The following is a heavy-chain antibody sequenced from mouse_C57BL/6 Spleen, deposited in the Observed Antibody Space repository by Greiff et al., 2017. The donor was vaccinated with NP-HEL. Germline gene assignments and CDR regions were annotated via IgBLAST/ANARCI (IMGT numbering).Heavy chain of an antibody. CDR1: GYTFTSYW. D-gene: IGHD4-1*01. V-gene: IGHV1-5*01. CDR2: IYPGNSDT. CDR3: TRDGDFGTDYFDY. Sequence: VQLQQSGTVLARPGASVKMSCKTSGYTFTSYWMHWVKQRPGQGLEWIGAIYPGNSDTSYNQKFKGKAKLTAVTSASTAYMELSSLTNEDSAVYYCTRDGDFGTDYFDYWGQGTTLTVSS. J-gene: IGHJ2*01.